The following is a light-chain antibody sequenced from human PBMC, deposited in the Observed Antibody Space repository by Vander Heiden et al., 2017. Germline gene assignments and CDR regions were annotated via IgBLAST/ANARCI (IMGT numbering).Light chain of an antibody. V-gene: IGKV3-20*01. Sequence: DIPLSQSPVTLSLSPGERATLSCRASQTFTSSYLAWYQQKPGQAPRLLIYGASTRATGIPDRLSGSGSGTDFSLTIRRLEPEDFAGYYCQQYGNSPFTFGEGTKLEIK. CDR2: GAS. J-gene: IGKJ2*01. CDR1: QTFTSSY. CDR3: QQYGNSPFT.